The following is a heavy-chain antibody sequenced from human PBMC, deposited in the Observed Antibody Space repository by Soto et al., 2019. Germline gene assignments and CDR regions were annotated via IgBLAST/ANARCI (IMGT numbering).Heavy chain of an antibody. Sequence: GASVKVSCKASGYTFTSYDINWVRQATGQGLEWMGWMNPNSGNTGYAQKFQGRVTMTRNTSISTAYMELSSLRSEDTAVYYCAILAVAGTDFDDYWGQGTLVNVSS. CDR3: AILAVAGTDFDDY. D-gene: IGHD6-19*01. J-gene: IGHJ4*02. V-gene: IGHV1-8*01. CDR1: GYTFTSYD. CDR2: MNPNSGNT.